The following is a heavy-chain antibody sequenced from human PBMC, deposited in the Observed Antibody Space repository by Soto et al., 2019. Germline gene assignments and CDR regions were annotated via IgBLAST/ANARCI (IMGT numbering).Heavy chain of an antibody. D-gene: IGHD3-9*01. V-gene: IGHV3-48*03. CDR3: ARDGEFDWFLDY. CDR1: GFTFSSYE. Sequence: PGGSLRLSCAASGFTFSSYEMNWVRQAPGKGLEWVSYISSSGSTIYYADSVKGRFTISRDNAKNSLYLQMNSLRAEDTAVYYCARDGEFDWFLDYWGQGTLVTVSS. CDR2: ISSSGSTI. J-gene: IGHJ4*02.